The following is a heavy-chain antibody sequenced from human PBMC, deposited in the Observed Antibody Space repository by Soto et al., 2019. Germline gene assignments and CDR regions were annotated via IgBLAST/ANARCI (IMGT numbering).Heavy chain of an antibody. D-gene: IGHD3-22*01. J-gene: IGHJ4*02. V-gene: IGHV3-30-3*01. CDR3: ARETYDSSGYYFGCDY. CDR2: ISYDGSNK. Sequence: GGSLRLSCAASGFTFSSYAMHWVRQAPGKGLEWVAVISYDGSNKYYADSVKGRFTISRDNSKNTLYLQMNSLRAEDTDVYYCARETYDSSGYYFGCDYWGQGTLVTVSS. CDR1: GFTFSSYA.